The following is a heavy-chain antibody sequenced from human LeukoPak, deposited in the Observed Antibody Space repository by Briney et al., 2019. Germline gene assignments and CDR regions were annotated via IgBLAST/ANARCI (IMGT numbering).Heavy chain of an antibody. J-gene: IGHJ6*02. Sequence: ASVKVSCKASGGTFSSYAISWLRQAPGQGLEWMGMIIPILGIANYAQQFQGRVTITADKSTSTAYMELSSLRSDDTAVYYCARGDGLPSYYYGMDVWGQGTTVTVSS. CDR3: ARGDGLPSYYYGMDV. CDR2: IIPILGIA. D-gene: IGHD3/OR15-3a*01. CDR1: GGTFSSYA. V-gene: IGHV1-69*04.